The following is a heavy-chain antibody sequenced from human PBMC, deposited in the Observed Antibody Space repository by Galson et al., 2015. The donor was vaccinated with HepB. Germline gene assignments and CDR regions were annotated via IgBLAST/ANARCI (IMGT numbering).Heavy chain of an antibody. V-gene: IGHV1-2*06. CDR3: AREGRSATSLLHVPDI. CDR2: VNTKTGGT. D-gene: IGHD3-10*02. J-gene: IGHJ3*02. CDR1: GYIFTDHY. Sequence: SVKVSCKASGYIFTDHYLHWVRQAPGQGLEWMARVNTKTGGTSYIQQFQGRLILTRDTSSNTAYMELRRLTSDDTALYFCAREGRSATSLLHVPDIWGQGTMVRVSS.